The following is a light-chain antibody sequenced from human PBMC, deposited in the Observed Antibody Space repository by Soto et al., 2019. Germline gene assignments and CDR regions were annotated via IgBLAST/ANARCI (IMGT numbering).Light chain of an antibody. CDR3: QQYYDWPIT. CDR1: QSVSSY. V-gene: IGKV3-11*01. CDR2: DAS. J-gene: IGKJ5*01. Sequence: EIVLTQSPATLSLSPGERATLSCRASQSVSSYLAWYQQKPGQAPRLLIYDASNRATGIPARFSGSGSGTDFTLTISSLQSEDFAIYYCQQYYDWPITFGQGTRLEFK.